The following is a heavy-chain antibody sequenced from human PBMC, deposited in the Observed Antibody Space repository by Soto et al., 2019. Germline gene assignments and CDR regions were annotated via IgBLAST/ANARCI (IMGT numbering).Heavy chain of an antibody. CDR3: ATSSSRRITMIVVVPIDI. D-gene: IGHD3-22*01. CDR2: FDPEDGET. J-gene: IGHJ3*02. CDR1: GYTLTEIS. Sequence: ASVKVSCKVSGYTLTEISMHWVRQAPGKGLEWMGGFDPEDGETIYAQKFQGRVTMTEDTSTDTAYMELSSLRSEDTAVYYCATSSSRRITMIVVVPIDIWGQGTMVTVSS. V-gene: IGHV1-24*01.